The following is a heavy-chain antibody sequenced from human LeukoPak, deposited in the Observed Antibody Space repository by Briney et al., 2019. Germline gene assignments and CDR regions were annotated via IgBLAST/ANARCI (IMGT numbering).Heavy chain of an antibody. D-gene: IGHD6-13*01. Sequence: SQTLSLTCAISGDSVSSNSVTWNWIRQSPTRVLEWLGRTYYRSKRYNDYALSVKSRITFNPDTSKNQFSLQLNSVTPEDTAVYYCARERGPAAVPFDYWGQGTLVSVSS. J-gene: IGHJ4*02. CDR1: GDSVSSNSVT. CDR2: TYYRSKRYN. CDR3: ARERGPAAVPFDY. V-gene: IGHV6-1*01.